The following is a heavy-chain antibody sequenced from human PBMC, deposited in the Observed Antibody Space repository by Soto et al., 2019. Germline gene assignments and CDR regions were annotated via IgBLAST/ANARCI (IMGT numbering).Heavy chain of an antibody. Sequence: SETLSLTCTVSGGSISNYYWSWIRQPPGKGLEWIGYIYYSGSTNYNRSLQSRVTISVDTSKNQFSLKLSSVTAADTAVYYCARAVLPATAPFDYWGQGTLVTVSS. CDR3: ARAVLPATAPFDY. V-gene: IGHV4-59*01. D-gene: IGHD2-2*01. CDR2: IYYSGST. CDR1: GGSISNYY. J-gene: IGHJ4*02.